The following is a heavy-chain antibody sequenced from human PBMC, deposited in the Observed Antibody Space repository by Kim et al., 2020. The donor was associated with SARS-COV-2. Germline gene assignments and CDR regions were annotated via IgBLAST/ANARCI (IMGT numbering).Heavy chain of an antibody. Sequence: ASVKVSCKASGYTFTSYYMHWVRQAPGQGLEWMGIINPSGGSTNYAQKFQGRVTMTRDTSTSTVYIELSSLRSEDTAVYYCARRTMIADDAFDIWGQGTMVTVSS. D-gene: IGHD3-22*01. CDR2: INPSGGST. CDR3: ARRTMIADDAFDI. V-gene: IGHV1-46*01. CDR1: GYTFTSYY. J-gene: IGHJ3*02.